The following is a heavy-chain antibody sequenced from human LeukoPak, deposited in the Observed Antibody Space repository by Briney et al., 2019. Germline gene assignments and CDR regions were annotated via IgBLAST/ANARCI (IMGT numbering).Heavy chain of an antibody. J-gene: IGHJ3*02. D-gene: IGHD3-22*01. CDR1: GFTFSSYG. CDR2: IRYDGSSK. CDR3: AKGVSGYYYNDAFDI. V-gene: IGHV3-30*02. Sequence: GGSLRLSCAASGFTFSSYGMHWVRQAPGKGLEWVAFIRYDGSSKYYADSVKGRFTISRDNSKNTLYLQMNSRRAEDTAVYYCAKGVSGYYYNDAFDIWGQGTMVTVSS.